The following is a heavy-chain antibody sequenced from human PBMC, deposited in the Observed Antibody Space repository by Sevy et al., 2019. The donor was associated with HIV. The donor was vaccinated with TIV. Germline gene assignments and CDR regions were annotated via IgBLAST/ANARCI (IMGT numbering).Heavy chain of an antibody. CDR1: GFTFSSYS. CDR3: STSGNCGGDCYSLSSYYFDY. CDR2: ISSSSSYI. V-gene: IGHV3-21*01. D-gene: IGHD2-21*01. J-gene: IGHJ4*02. Sequence: GGSLRLSCAASGFTFSSYSMNWVRQAPGKGLEWVSSISSSSSYIYYADSVKGRFTISRDNAKNSLYLQMNSPRAEDTAVYYCSTSGNCGGDCYSLSSYYFDYWGQGTLLTVSS.